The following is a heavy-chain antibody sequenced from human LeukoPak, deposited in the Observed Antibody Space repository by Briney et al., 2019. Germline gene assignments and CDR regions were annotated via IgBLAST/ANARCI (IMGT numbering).Heavy chain of an antibody. Sequence: GGSLRLSCAASGFSFISYWMSWVRQAPGKGLEWVANIKQDGSAKNYVDSVKGRITISRDNAKNSLYLQLNSLRAEDTAVYYCAGCAGNSCYFDYWGQGTLVIVSS. J-gene: IGHJ4*02. CDR3: AGCAGNSCYFDY. CDR1: GFSFISYW. D-gene: IGHD1-1*01. V-gene: IGHV3-7*01. CDR2: IKQDGSAK.